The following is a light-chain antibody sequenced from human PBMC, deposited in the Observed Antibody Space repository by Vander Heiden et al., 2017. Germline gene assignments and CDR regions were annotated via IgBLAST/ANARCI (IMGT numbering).Light chain of an antibody. V-gene: IGKV1-5*03. CDR1: QNVSRW. Sequence: DIEMTQSPSTLSASVGDRVTIICRASQNVSRWLSWFQQKPGKAPKVLIYKASTLKRGVPSRFSGSRSGTEFTLTISSLQPDDFATYYCQQYNTYPSITFGQGTRLDIK. J-gene: IGKJ5*01. CDR3: QQYNTYPSIT. CDR2: KAS.